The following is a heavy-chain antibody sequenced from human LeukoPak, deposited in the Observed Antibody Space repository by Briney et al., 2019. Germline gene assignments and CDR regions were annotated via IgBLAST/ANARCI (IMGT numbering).Heavy chain of an antibody. CDR2: ISRRSSTI. J-gene: IGHJ4*02. CDR3: ARDIRPADYYDSSGYWDY. CDR1: GFTFSSYS. Sequence: GGSLRLSCVASGFTFSSYSMNWVRQAPGKGLEWVSYISRRSSTIYYADSVKGRFTISRDNAKNSLYLQMNSLRDEDTAVYYCARDIRPADYYDSSGYWDYWGQGTLATVSS. D-gene: IGHD3-22*01. V-gene: IGHV3-48*02.